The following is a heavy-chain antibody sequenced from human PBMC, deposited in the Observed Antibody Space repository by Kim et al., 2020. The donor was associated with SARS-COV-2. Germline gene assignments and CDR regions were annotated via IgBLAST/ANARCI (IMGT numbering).Heavy chain of an antibody. CDR3: ARREYQLPEFDY. D-gene: IGHD2-2*01. Sequence: RYSPSFQGQVTISADKSISTAYLQWSSLKASDTAMYYCARREYQLPEFDYWGQGTLVTVSS. J-gene: IGHJ4*02. V-gene: IGHV5-51*01.